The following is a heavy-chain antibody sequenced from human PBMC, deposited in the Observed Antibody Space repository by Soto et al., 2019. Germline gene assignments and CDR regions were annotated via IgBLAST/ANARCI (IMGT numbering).Heavy chain of an antibody. V-gene: IGHV4-38-2*01. CDR2: IYDGGIT. D-gene: IGHD3-22*01. CDR1: GYSISSGYY. CDR3: ARVGTWVPYYYDSSPYTFENWSEP. J-gene: IGHJ5*02. Sequence: PSETLSLTCAVSGYSISSGYYWGWLRPPPGKGLEWIGSIYDGGITYYNPSLNSRVTLSIDMTNNHVSLILNSVTAADTAVYYCARVGTWVPYYYDSSPYTFENWSEPWGKGNLVSVSA.